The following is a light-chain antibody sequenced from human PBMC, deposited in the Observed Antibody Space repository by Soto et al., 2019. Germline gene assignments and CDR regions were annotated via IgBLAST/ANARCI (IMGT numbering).Light chain of an antibody. J-gene: IGLJ1*01. Sequence: QSVLTQPPSVYAAAGQKVTISCSGSSSNIGNNYVSWYQQLPGTAPKLLIYDNNKRPSGIPDRFSGSKSGTSATLGITGLQTGDEADYYCGTWDSSLSAVVFGTGTKVTVL. CDR1: SSNIGNNY. CDR2: DNN. V-gene: IGLV1-51*01. CDR3: GTWDSSLSAVV.